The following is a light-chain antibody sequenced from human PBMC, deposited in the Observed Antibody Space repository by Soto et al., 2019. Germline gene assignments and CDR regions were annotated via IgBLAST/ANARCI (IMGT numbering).Light chain of an antibody. CDR3: QSYDSSLSGWV. CDR1: SSNIGAGYD. V-gene: IGLV1-40*01. CDR2: GNS. J-gene: IGLJ3*02. Sequence: QSVLTQPPSVSGAPGQRVTISCTGSSSNIGAGYDVHWYQQLPGTAPKLLIYGNSNRPSGVPDRFSGSKSGTSASLAITGLGAEDAADYYCQSYDSSLSGWVFGGGTKVTVL.